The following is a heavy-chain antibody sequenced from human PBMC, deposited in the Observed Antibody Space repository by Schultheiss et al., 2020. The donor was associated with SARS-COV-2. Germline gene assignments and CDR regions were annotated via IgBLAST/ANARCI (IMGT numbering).Heavy chain of an antibody. CDR3: ARDHPLYYYDSRPPGGRGYGMDV. V-gene: IGHV3-11*04. Sequence: GGSLRLSCAASGFTFSDYYINWIRQAPGKGLEWLSYISSSGSTIYYADSVKGRFTISRDNSKNTLYLQMNSLRAEDTAVYYCARDHPLYYYDSRPPGGRGYGMDVWGQGTTVTVSS. CDR2: ISSSGSTI. D-gene: IGHD3-22*01. CDR1: GFTFSDYY. J-gene: IGHJ6*02.